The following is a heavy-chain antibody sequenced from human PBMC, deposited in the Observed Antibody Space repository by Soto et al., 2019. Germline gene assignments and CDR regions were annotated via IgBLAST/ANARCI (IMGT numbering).Heavy chain of an antibody. CDR1: GFTFSSYA. V-gene: IGHV3-23*01. CDR3: AKDVHYDIVTGIEYFDH. D-gene: IGHD3-9*01. CDR2: ISGTGRVT. J-gene: IGHJ1*01. Sequence: EVQLLESGGDLVQPGESQKISCAVSGFTFSSYAMSWVRQAPGKGLEWVSGISGTGRVTNYAESVKGRFTISRDNPKNTLSLEMKSLRAEDTAVYYCAKDVHYDIVTGIEYFDHWGQGTLVIVSS.